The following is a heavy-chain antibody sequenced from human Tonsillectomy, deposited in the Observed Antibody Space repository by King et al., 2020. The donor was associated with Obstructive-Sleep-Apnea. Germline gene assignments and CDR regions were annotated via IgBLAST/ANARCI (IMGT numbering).Heavy chain of an antibody. CDR2: ITTGSAYI. D-gene: IGHD3-10*01. CDR3: ATYGPQPYFDY. J-gene: IGHJ4*02. V-gene: IGHV3-21*01. CDR1: GFTFSTYS. Sequence: EVQLVESGGGLVKPGGSLRLSCAASGFTFSTYSMNWVRQAPGKGLEWVSCITTGSAYIYYADSLKGRFTISRDNAKNSLYLQMTSLRAEDTAVYYCATYGPQPYFDYWGQGTLVTVSS.